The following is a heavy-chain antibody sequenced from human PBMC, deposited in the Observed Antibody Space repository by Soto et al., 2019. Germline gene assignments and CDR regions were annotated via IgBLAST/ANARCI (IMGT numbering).Heavy chain of an antibody. D-gene: IGHD6-19*01. Sequence: QVQLVQSGAEVKKPGASVKVSCKTSGYTFTSYDIHWVRQATGQGLEWMGWMNPNNGYTDYAQKFQGRVNMTRDTSLSTAYMELSSLTSDDTAVYYCARGRGWRDYWGQGTLVTVSS. CDR1: GYTFTSYD. V-gene: IGHV1-8*01. J-gene: IGHJ4*02. CDR2: MNPNNGYT. CDR3: ARGRGWRDY.